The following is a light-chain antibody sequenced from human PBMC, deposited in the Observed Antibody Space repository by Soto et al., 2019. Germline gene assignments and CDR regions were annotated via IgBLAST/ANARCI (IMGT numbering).Light chain of an antibody. CDR2: EVS. CDR1: SSDVGAYNF. CDR3: TSFADSNTYV. Sequence: QSVLTQPPSASGCPGQSVTISCTGTSSDVGAYNFVSWYQQHPGKAPKLMIYEVSKRPSGVPDRFSGSKSGNTASLTVSGLQAEDEADYYCTSFADSNTYVFGTGTKVTVL. V-gene: IGLV2-8*01. J-gene: IGLJ1*01.